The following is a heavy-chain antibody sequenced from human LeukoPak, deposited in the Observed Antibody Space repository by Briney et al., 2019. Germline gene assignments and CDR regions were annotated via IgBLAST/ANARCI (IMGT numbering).Heavy chain of an antibody. J-gene: IGHJ5*02. CDR3: ARMRSVRITMVRGVRGWFDP. D-gene: IGHD3-10*01. V-gene: IGHV4-34*01. Sequence: PSETLSLTCAVYGGSFSGYYWSWIRQPPGKGLEWIGEINHSGSTNYNPSLKSRVTISVDTSKNQFSLKLSSVTAADTAVYYRARMRSVRITMVRGVRGWFDPWGQGTLVTVSS. CDR2: INHSGST. CDR1: GGSFSGYY.